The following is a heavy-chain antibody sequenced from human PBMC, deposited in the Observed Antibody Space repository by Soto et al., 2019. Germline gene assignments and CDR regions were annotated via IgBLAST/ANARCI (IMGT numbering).Heavy chain of an antibody. CDR3: AKLDEGGLQYAYYAMDV. CDR2: ISYDGSNK. V-gene: IGHV3-30*18. Sequence: QVHLVESGGGVVQPGRSPRLSCVASGFTFSNYGMDWVRQAPGKGLEWVAVISYDGSNKYYADSVKGRFTISRDNSKNTLYLQMTSLRTEDTALYYCAKLDEGGLQYAYYAMDVWGQGTTVTVSS. J-gene: IGHJ6*02. D-gene: IGHD2-15*01. CDR1: GFTFSNYG.